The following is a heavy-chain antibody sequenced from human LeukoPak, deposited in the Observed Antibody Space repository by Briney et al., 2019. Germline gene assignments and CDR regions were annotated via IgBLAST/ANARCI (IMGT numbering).Heavy chain of an antibody. CDR2: IYTSGST. J-gene: IGHJ4*02. CDR3: ARRRSRAAVDY. D-gene: IGHD6-13*01. V-gene: IGHV4-61*02. Sequence: SETLSLTCTVSGGSISSGSYYWSWIRQPAGKGLEWIGRIYTSGSTNYNPSLKSRVTISVDTSKNQFSLKLSSVTAADTAVYYCARRRSRAAVDYWGQGTLVTVSS. CDR1: GGSISSGSYY.